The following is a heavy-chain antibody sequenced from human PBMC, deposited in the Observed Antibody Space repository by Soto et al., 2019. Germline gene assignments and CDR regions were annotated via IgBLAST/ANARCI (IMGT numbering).Heavy chain of an antibody. D-gene: IGHD6-19*01. Sequence: QVQLVQSGTEVKKPGSSVKVSCKASGGTFSRNAINWVRQAPGQGLEWMGGITPIFGTANYAQKFQGRVTITAGESTSTAYMQLSSLRSEDMAVYYCAQTLGLAVAGPGRFDLWGRGTLVTVSS. CDR2: ITPIFGTA. J-gene: IGHJ2*01. CDR1: GGTFSRNA. CDR3: AQTLGLAVAGPGRFDL. V-gene: IGHV1-69*12.